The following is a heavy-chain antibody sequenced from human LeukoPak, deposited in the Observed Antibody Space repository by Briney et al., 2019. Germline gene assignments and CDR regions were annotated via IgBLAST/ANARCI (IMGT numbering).Heavy chain of an antibody. CDR1: GCSFTRYC. Sequence: SVKVSCKACGCSFTRYCFSWVRQAPGQGLEWMGWIYSYNGNTNYAQKLQGRVTMTTDTSTSTAYMEVRSLRSDDTAVYFCARDSSGWFFFDYWGQGTLVTVSS. V-gene: IGHV1-18*01. CDR3: ARDSSGWFFFDY. D-gene: IGHD6-19*01. CDR2: IYSYNGNT. J-gene: IGHJ4*02.